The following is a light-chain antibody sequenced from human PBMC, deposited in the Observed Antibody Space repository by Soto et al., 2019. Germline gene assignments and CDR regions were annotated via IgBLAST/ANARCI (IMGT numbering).Light chain of an antibody. CDR1: SSDVGGYNY. J-gene: IGLJ1*01. CDR2: EVS. CDR3: SSYAGSNNPYV. Sequence: QSVLTQPPSASGSPGQSVAISCNGTSSDVGGYNYVSWYQQHPGKAPRLMIYEVSERPSGVPDRFSGSRSGNTASLTVSGLQAEDEADYYCSSYAGSNNPYVFGTGTKVTVL. V-gene: IGLV2-8*01.